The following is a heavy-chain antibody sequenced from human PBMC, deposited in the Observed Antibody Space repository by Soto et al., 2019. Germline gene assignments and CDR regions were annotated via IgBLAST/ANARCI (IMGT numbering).Heavy chain of an antibody. CDR2: ISTSGEYI. CDR1: GFTVGTYS. J-gene: IGHJ3*01. Sequence: VQLVESGGGLVKPGGSLRLSCAASGFTVGTYSMNWVRQAPGKGVEWVSSISTSGEYIYYADSVKGRATISRDNAKNSLYLQMNSLRAEDTAVYYCARPLNHFGDYTDAFDVWGQGTLVTVSS. CDR3: ARPLNHFGDYTDAFDV. V-gene: IGHV3-21*01. D-gene: IGHD4-17*01.